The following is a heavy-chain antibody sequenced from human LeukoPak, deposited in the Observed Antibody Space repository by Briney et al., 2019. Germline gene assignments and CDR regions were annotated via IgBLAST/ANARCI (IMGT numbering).Heavy chain of an antibody. Sequence: GGSLRLSGAASGFTFSSHGMHWVRQAPGKGLEWVAVIWNDGSNKDYADSVKGRFTISRDNSKNTVYLQMNSLRAEDTAVYYCARGDSRGYYHYFDYWGQGTLVTVSS. CDR3: ARGDSRGYYHYFDY. V-gene: IGHV3-33*01. J-gene: IGHJ4*02. CDR1: GFTFSSHG. D-gene: IGHD3-22*01. CDR2: IWNDGSNK.